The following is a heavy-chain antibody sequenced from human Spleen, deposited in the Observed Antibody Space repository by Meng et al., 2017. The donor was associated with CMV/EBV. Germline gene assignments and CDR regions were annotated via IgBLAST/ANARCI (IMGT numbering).Heavy chain of an antibody. J-gene: IGHJ4*02. CDR2: ISDSGSAI. CDR3: AKYSAVGERLYYFDY. CDR1: GLTFSSYS. D-gene: IGHD2-21*01. Sequence: GESLKISCALSGLTFSSYSMNWVRQSPGNGLEWVSYISDSGSAIHYADSVKGRFTISRDNAKNTLFLQMNSLRAEDTAVYYCAKYSAVGERLYYFDYWGQGTLVTVSS. V-gene: IGHV3-48*01.